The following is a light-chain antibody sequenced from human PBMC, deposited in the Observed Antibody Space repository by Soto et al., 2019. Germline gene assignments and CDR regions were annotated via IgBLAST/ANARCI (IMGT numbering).Light chain of an antibody. CDR1: QSVSGSF. CDR2: DAS. Sequence: EIVLTQSPGALSLSPGEGATLSCRASQSVSGSFLAWYQQKPGQAPRLLIYDASNRATGIPDRFSGSGSGTDFTLTISRLEPEDFAVYYCQQYATSPLTFGPGTKVDIE. CDR3: QQYATSPLT. V-gene: IGKV3-20*01. J-gene: IGKJ3*01.